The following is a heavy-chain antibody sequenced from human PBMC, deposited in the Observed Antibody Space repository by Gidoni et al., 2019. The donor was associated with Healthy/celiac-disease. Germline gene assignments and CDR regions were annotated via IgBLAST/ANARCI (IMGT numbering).Heavy chain of an antibody. D-gene: IGHD2-2*01. J-gene: IGHJ6*02. Sequence: QVQLVESGGGVVQPGRSLRLSCAASGFTFSSYGMHWVRQAPGKGLGWVAVISYDGSNKYYADSVKGRFTISRDNSKNTLYLQMNSLRAEDTAVYYCAKDRSGSTSPYGMDVWGQGTTVTVSS. CDR2: ISYDGSNK. CDR3: AKDRSGSTSPYGMDV. CDR1: GFTFSSYG. V-gene: IGHV3-30*18.